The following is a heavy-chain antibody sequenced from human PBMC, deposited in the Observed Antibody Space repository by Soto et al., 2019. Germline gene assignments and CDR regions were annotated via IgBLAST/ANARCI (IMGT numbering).Heavy chain of an antibody. CDR3: ARYEGIAVAATDYYYYYGMDV. CDR2: IIPIFGTA. J-gene: IGHJ6*02. D-gene: IGHD6-19*01. V-gene: IGHV1-69*06. Sequence: SVKVSCKASGGTFSSYAISWVRQAPGQGLEWMGGIIPIFGTANYAQKFQGRVTITADKSTSTAYMELSSLRSEDTAVYYCARYEGIAVAATDYYYYYGMDVWGQGTTVTVSS. CDR1: GGTFSSYA.